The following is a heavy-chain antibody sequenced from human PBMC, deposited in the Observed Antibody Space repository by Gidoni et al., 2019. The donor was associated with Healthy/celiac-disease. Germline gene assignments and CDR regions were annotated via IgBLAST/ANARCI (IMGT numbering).Heavy chain of an antibody. V-gene: IGHV4-59*01. J-gene: IGHJ4*02. CDR1: GGSISSYY. D-gene: IGHD2-15*01. CDR2: IYSSGST. CDR3: ARVQLLPSYYFDY. Sequence: QVQLQESGPGLVKPSETLSLPCTVSGGSISSYYWSWIRQPPGKGLEWIGYIYSSGSTNYNPSLKSRVTISVDTSKNQFSLKLSSVTAADTAVYYCARVQLLPSYYFDYWGQGTLVTVSS.